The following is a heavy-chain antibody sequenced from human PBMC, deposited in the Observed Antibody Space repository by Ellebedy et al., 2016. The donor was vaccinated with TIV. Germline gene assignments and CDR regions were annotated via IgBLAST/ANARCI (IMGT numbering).Heavy chain of an antibody. CDR2: INQDGSQK. Sequence: PGGSLRLSCAASEFTFSASWMSWVRQPPGKGLEWVANINQDGSQKYYVDSVTGRFTLSRDTAKNSLHLQMNSLRADDTAVYYCARAEGYSAYDRHFDYWGQGTLVTVSS. D-gene: IGHD5-12*01. J-gene: IGHJ4*02. CDR3: ARAEGYSAYDRHFDY. V-gene: IGHV3-7*01. CDR1: EFTFSASW.